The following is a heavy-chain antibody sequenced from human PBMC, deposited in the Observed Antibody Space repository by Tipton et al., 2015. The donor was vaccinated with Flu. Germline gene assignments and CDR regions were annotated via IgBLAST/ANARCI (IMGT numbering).Heavy chain of an antibody. J-gene: IGHJ4*02. CDR2: VYTSGST. V-gene: IGHV4-61*02. CDR1: GDSISSGTYY. D-gene: IGHD3-10*01. CDR3: ARGSGSGTDVTFYF. Sequence: TLSLTCTVSGDSISSGTYYWSWIRQPAGKGLGWIGRVYTSGSTNYNPSLRSRVTMSVDTSKNQFSLKLSSVTAADTAVYYCARGSGSGTDVTFYFWGQGTLVTVSS.